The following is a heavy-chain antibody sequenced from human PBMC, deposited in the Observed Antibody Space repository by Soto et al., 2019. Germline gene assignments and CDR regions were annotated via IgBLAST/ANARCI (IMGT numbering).Heavy chain of an antibody. D-gene: IGHD3-10*01. CDR1: GVSISSGNW. V-gene: IGHV4-4*02. Sequence: SETLSLTCAVSGVSISSGNWWTWVRQSPQRGLEYIGEIFHDGTANYYPSFERRVAISVDTSKNQFSLKLTSVTAAGTAIYFCARLVYDTRLNYMYFDFWGQGTLVTVSS. J-gene: IGHJ4*02. CDR2: IFHDGTA. CDR3: ARLVYDTRLNYMYFDF.